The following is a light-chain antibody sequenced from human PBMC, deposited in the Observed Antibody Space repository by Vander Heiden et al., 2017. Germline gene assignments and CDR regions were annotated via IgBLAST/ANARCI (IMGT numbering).Light chain of an antibody. CDR3: QQYYSTLLT. Sequence: DIVMTQSPGSLAVSLGERATINCKSSQSVLYSSNNKNYLAWYQQKPGQPPKLLIYWASTRESGVPDRFSGSGSGTDFTLTISSLQAEDVAVYYCQQYYSTLLTFGGGTKVEIK. V-gene: IGKV4-1*01. J-gene: IGKJ4*01. CDR1: QSVLYSSNNKNY. CDR2: WAS.